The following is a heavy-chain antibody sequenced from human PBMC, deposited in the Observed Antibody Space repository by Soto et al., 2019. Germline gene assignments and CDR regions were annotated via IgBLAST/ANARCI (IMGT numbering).Heavy chain of an antibody. CDR1: GGSFSGYY. Sequence: KPSETLSLTCAVYGGSFSGYYWSWIRQPPGKGLEWIGEISHSGSTNYNPSLKSRVTISVDTSKNQFSLKLSSVTAADTAVYYCARHDTALIDYWGQGTLVTVSS. D-gene: IGHD3-9*01. CDR2: ISHSGST. J-gene: IGHJ4*02. V-gene: IGHV4-34*01. CDR3: ARHDTALIDY.